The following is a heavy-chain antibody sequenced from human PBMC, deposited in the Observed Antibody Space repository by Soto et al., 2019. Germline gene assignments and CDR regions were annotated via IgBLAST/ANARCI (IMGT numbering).Heavy chain of an antibody. CDR1: GFPFIFFG. CDR3: AKERRYSFDAFDI. J-gene: IGHJ3*02. V-gene: IGHV3-30*18. CDR2: ISYDGSEK. Sequence: HEQLVESGGGVAQPGRSLGLSCAASGFPFIFFGMNWFRQAPGKGLEWVAVISYDGSEKYYADSVKGRFTMSRDNSKNMVYLEMSSLRPEDTSVYYCAKERRYSFDAFDIWGHGTMVTVSS. D-gene: IGHD5-12*01.